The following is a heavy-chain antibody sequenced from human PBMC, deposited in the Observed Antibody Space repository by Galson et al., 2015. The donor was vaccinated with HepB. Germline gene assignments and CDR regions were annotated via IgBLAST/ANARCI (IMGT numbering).Heavy chain of an antibody. CDR2: IYHSGST. V-gene: IGHV4-4*02. CDR3: ARRGWGLNFDY. Sequence: SETLSLTCAVSGGSISSSNWWSWVRQPPGKGLEWIGEIYHSGSTNYNPSLKSRVTISVDTSKNQFSLKLSSVTAADTAVYYCARRGWGLNFDYWGQGTLVTVSS. CDR1: GGSISSSNW. J-gene: IGHJ4*02. D-gene: IGHD2-21*02.